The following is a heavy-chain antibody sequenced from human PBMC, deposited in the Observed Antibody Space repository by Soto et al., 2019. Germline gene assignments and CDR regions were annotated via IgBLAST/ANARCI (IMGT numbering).Heavy chain of an antibody. D-gene: IGHD3-22*01. Sequence: ESGGGVVQPGRSLRLSCAASGFTFSSYAMHWVRQAPGKELEWVAVISYDGSNKYYADSVKGRFTISRDNSKNTLYLQMNSLRAEDTAVYYCARDFSSGYLFDYWGQGTLVTVSS. CDR3: ARDFSSGYLFDY. V-gene: IGHV3-30-3*01. CDR1: GFTFSSYA. CDR2: ISYDGSNK. J-gene: IGHJ4*02.